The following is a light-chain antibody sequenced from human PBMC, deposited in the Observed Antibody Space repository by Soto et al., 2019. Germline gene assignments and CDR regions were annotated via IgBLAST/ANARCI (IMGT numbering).Light chain of an antibody. CDR2: GAS. J-gene: IGKJ1*01. V-gene: IGKV3-15*01. Sequence: EIVMTQSPATLSVSLGERANLSCRASHSVDSNLAWYQQKPGQAPRLLIYGASTRATGVPTRFSGSGSGTEFTLSISSLQSEDFAVYYCQRYNNWQWTFGQGTKVDIK. CDR1: HSVDSN. CDR3: QRYNNWQWT.